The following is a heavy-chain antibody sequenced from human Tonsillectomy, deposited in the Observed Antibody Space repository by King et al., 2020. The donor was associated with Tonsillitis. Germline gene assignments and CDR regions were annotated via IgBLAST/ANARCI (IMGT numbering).Heavy chain of an antibody. Sequence: QAQLVQSGAEVKKPGSSLKVSCKASGGTFNNYGISWVRQAPEQGLGWRGGIIPIFGATTYAQKFQGRVTITADESTRTAYMELASLRSDDTAVYYCARRGIINYGMDVWGQGTTVIVSS. CDR3: ARRGIINYGMDV. J-gene: IGHJ6*02. V-gene: IGHV1-69*01. D-gene: IGHD2-15*01. CDR2: IIPIFGAT. CDR1: GGTFNNYG.